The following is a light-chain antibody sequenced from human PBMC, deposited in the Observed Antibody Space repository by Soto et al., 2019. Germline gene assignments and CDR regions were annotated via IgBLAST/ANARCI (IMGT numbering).Light chain of an antibody. J-gene: IGLJ2*01. Sequence: SYELTQPPSVSVSPGQTASITCSGDKLGDKYACWYQQKPGQSPVLVIYQDSKRPSGIPERFSGSNSGNTATLTISGTQAMDEADSYCCSYAGSYTLVFGGGTKVTVL. V-gene: IGLV3-1*01. CDR2: QDS. CDR3: CSYAGSYTLV. CDR1: KLGDKY.